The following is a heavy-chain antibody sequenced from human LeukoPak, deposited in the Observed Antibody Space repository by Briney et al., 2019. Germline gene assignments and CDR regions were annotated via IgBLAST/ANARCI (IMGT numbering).Heavy chain of an antibody. CDR3: ARIVAGYDILTGYYPYYFDY. D-gene: IGHD3-9*01. V-gene: IGHV4-31*03. CDR2: IYYSGST. J-gene: IGHJ4*02. CDR1: GGSISSGGYY. Sequence: SETLSLTCTVSGGSISSGGYYWSWIRQHPGKGLEWIGYIYYSGSTYYNPSLKSRVTISVDTSKNQFSLKLSSVTAADTAVYYCARIVAGYDILTGYYPYYFDYWGQRTLVTVSS.